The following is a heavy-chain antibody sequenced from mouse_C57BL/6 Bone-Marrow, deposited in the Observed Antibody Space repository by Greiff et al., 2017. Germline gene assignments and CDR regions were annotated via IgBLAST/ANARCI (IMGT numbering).Heavy chain of an antibody. CDR2: ISNGGGST. CDR1: GFTFSDYY. CDR3: ARDDNSWFAY. Sequence: EVKLMESGGGLVQPGGSLKLSCAASGFTFSDYYMYWVRQTPEKRLEWVAYISNGGGSTYYPDTVKGRFTISRDNAKNTLYLQMSRLKSEDTAMYYCARDDNSWFAYWGQGTLVTVSA. V-gene: IGHV5-12*01. J-gene: IGHJ3*01. D-gene: IGHD2-3*01.